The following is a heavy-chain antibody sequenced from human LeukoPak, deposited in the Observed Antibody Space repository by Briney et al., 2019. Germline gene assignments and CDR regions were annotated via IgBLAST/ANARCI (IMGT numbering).Heavy chain of an antibody. CDR3: TTGNWGPY. CDR1: GFTFNNAW. Sequence: GGSLRLSCAASGFTFNNAWMNWVRQAPGKGLEWVGRIKSKIDGGTADFGAPVKGRFGISRDDSENTMYLHMNSLRTEDTAVYYCTTGNWGPYWGQGTLVTVSS. CDR2: IKSKIDGGTA. J-gene: IGHJ4*02. D-gene: IGHD7-27*01. V-gene: IGHV3-15*07.